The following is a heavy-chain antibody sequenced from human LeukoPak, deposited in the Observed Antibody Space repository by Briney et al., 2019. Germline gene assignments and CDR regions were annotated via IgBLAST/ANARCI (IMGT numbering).Heavy chain of an antibody. Sequence: GGSLRLSCAASGFTFSSYAMSWVRQAPGKGLEWVSAISGSGGSTYYADSVKGRFTISRDNSKNTLYLQMNSLRAEDTAVYYCARVSGYGDHGFDYWGQGTLVTVSS. CDR3: ARVSGYGDHGFDY. J-gene: IGHJ4*02. CDR1: GFTFSSYA. CDR2: ISGSGGST. D-gene: IGHD4-17*01. V-gene: IGHV3-23*01.